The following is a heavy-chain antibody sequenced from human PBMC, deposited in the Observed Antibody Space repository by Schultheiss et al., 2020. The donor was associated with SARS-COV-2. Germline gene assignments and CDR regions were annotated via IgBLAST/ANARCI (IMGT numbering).Heavy chain of an antibody. V-gene: IGHV3-23*01. D-gene: IGHD1-26*01. CDR1: GFTFSSYA. CDR2: ISGSGGST. Sequence: GESLKISCAASGFTFSSYAMSWVRQAPGKGLEWVSAISGSGGSTYYADSVKGRFTISRDNSKNTLYLQMNSLRAEDTAVYYCAKSSWLPPSGSYYFDYWGQGTLVTVSS. J-gene: IGHJ4*02. CDR3: AKSSWLPPSGSYYFDY.